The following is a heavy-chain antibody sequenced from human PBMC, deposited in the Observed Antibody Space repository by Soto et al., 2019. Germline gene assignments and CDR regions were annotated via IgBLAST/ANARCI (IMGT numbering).Heavy chain of an antibody. Sequence: PGGSLRLSXAASGFTFSSYAMHWVRQAPGKGLEWVAVISYDGSNKYYADSVKGRFTISRDNSKNTLYLQMNSLRAEDTAVYYCAREWDSSSPDASYWGQGTLVTVSS. CDR2: ISYDGSNK. CDR3: AREWDSSSPDASY. V-gene: IGHV3-30-3*01. J-gene: IGHJ4*02. D-gene: IGHD6-6*01. CDR1: GFTFSSYA.